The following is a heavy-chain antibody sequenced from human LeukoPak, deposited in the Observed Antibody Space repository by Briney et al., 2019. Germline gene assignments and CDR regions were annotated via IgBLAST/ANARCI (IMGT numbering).Heavy chain of an antibody. D-gene: IGHD1-1*01. CDR2: IYYHENT. CDR1: GASISRYY. CDR3: ARRAYSAAYWKHFDY. V-gene: IGHV4-39*01. J-gene: IGHJ4*02. Sequence: SETLFLTCTVSGASISRYYWGWIRQAPGKGLEWIGSIYYHENTYYNSPLKSRVTISVDTSKNQFSLKLNSVTAADTAVYFCARRAYSAAYWKHFDYWGQGTLVTVSS.